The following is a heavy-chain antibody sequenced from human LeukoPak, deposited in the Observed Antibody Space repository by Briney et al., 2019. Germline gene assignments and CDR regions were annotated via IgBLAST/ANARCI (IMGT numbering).Heavy chain of an antibody. Sequence: PGGSLRLSCAASGFAFSTSDMQWVRQAAGQGLEWVSGIGKAGDTYYLDSVRGRFTIFRENDENSVYLQMNNLRAGDTAVYYCARGDYMGFDPWGQGTLVTVSS. V-gene: IGHV3-13*01. CDR1: GFAFSTSD. CDR3: ARGDYMGFDP. CDR2: IGKAGDT. D-gene: IGHD4-11*01. J-gene: IGHJ5*02.